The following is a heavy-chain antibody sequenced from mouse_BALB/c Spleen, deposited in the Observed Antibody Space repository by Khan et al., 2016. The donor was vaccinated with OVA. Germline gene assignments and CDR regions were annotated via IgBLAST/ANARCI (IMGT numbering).Heavy chain of an antibody. J-gene: IGHJ2*01. D-gene: IGHD3-2*01. Sequence: VQLLQSGAELVKSGATVKLSCTASGLNIKDTYMHWVKQWPEQGLEWMGRIDTQNGKTKYDQKFQGKVTITAEKSANKAYLQISSLKNEDTAVYYCPRMARQWGQVTTLTVSS. CDR3: PRMARQ. V-gene: IGHV14-3*02. CDR1: GLNIKDTY. CDR2: IDTQNGKT.